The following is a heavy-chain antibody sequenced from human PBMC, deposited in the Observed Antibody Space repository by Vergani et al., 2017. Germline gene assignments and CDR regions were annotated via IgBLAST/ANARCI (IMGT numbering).Heavy chain of an antibody. CDR1: GFTFSSYA. CDR3: ARDYDHGYCTNGVCYTGPDV. J-gene: IGHJ6*04. D-gene: IGHD2-8*01. CDR2: ISGSGGST. V-gene: IGHV3-23*04. Sequence: EVQLVESGGGLVQPGGSLRLSCAASGFTFSSYAMSGVRQAPGKGLEWVSAISGSGGSTYYADSVKGRFTISRDNSKTTLYLQMNSLRAEDTAVYYCARDYDHGYCTNGVCYTGPDVWGKGTTVTVSS.